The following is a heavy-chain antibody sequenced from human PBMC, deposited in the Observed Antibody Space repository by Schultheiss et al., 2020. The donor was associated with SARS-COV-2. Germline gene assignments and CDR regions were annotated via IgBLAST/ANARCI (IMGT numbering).Heavy chain of an antibody. CDR2: ISYDGSNK. V-gene: IGHV3-30*18. J-gene: IGHJ6*02. D-gene: IGHD5-18*01. CDR3: AKDLWDTAMVPIYYYYGMDV. Sequence: GGSLRLSCAASGFTFSSYGMHWVRQAPGKGLEWVAVISYDGSNKYYADSVKGRFTISRDNSKNTLYLQMNSLRAEDTAVYYCAKDLWDTAMVPIYYYYGMDVWGQGTTVTAP. CDR1: GFTFSSYG.